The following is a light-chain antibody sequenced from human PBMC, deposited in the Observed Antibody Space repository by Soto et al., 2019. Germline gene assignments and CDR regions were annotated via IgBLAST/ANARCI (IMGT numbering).Light chain of an antibody. CDR2: GAS. CDR1: QSVNIY. J-gene: IGKJ4*01. CDR3: QQYDDWRRLT. V-gene: IGKV3D-15*01. Sequence: EIVMTQSPATLSVSPGERATLSCRASQSVNIYLAWYQQKPGQAPRLLIFGASSRATGIPARFSGSGSGTEFNLTISSLQSEDFAVSFCQQYDDWRRLTFGGGTKVEIK.